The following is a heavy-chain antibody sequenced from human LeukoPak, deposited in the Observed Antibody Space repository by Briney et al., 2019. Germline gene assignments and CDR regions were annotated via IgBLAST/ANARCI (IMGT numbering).Heavy chain of an antibody. CDR3: ARDLTVLMSSSTTFDY. J-gene: IGHJ4*02. V-gene: IGHV1-46*01. D-gene: IGHD6-6*01. CDR1: GYTFTSYY. CDR2: INPSGGST. Sequence: GASVKVSCKASGYTFTSYYMHWVRQVPGQGLEWMGIINPSGGSTSYAQKFQGRVTMTRDTSTSTVYMELSSLRSEDTAVYYCARDLTVLMSSSTTFDYWGQGTLVTVSS.